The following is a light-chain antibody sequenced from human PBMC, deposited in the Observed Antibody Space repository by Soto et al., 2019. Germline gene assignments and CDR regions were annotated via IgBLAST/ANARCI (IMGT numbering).Light chain of an antibody. J-gene: IGKJ5*01. CDR2: GAS. CDR3: QQYGSSPIT. Sequence: EIVLAQSPATLSVSTGERATLSCRTSQSVSSSYLAWYQQKPGQAPRLLIYGASSRATGIPDRFSGSGSGTDFTLTISRLDPEDFAVYYCQQYGSSPITFGQGTRLEIK. V-gene: IGKV3-20*01. CDR1: QSVSSSY.